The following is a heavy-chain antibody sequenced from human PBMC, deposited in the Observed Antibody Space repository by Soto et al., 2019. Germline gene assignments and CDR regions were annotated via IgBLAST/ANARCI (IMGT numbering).Heavy chain of an antibody. CDR3: ARRPQIAGVVAAIYYYGMDV. Sequence: QVQLQESGPGLVKPSGTLSLTCAVSGGSISSSNWWSWVRQPPGKGLEWIGEIYHSGSTNYNPSLKSRVTISIDKSKNQLSLKLSSVTAADTAVYYCARRPQIAGVVAAIYYYGMDVWGQGTTVTVSS. V-gene: IGHV4-4*02. CDR1: GGSISSSNW. CDR2: IYHSGST. J-gene: IGHJ6*02. D-gene: IGHD2-2*01.